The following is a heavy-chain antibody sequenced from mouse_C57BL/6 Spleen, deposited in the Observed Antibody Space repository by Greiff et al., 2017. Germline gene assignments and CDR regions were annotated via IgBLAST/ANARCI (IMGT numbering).Heavy chain of an antibody. CDR1: GYTFTSYS. V-gene: IGHV1-4*01. D-gene: IGHD2-12*01. J-gene: IGHJ4*01. CDR3: EREESYYSNYDAMDY. Sequence: QVQLQQSGAELARPGASVKMSCKASGYTFTSYSMNWVKQRPGQGLEWIGYINPSSGYTKYNQKFKDKATLTADKSSSTAYMQLSSLTSEDSAVXDGEREESYYSNYDAMDYWGQGTSVTVSS. CDR2: INPSSGYT.